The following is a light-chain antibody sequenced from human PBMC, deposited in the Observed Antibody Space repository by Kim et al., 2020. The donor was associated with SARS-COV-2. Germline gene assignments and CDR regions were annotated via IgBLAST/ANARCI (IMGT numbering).Light chain of an antibody. CDR3: SSYTSSSRV. J-gene: IGLJ3*02. CDR1: SSGVGGYNY. CDR2: DVN. V-gene: IGLV2-14*01. Sequence: QSALTQPASVSGSPGQSITISCTGTSSGVGGYNYVSWYQQHPGKAPKLMIYDVNKRPSGVSNRFSGSKSGNTASLTISGLQAEDEADYYCSSYTSSSRVFGGGTQLTVL.